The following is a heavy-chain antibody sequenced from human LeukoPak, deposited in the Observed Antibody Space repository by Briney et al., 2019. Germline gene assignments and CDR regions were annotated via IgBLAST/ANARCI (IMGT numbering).Heavy chain of an antibody. Sequence: PGESLKISCKGSGYSFTSYWIGWVRQMPGKGLEWMGIIYPGDSDTRYSPSIQGQVTISADKSISTAYLQWSSLKASDTAMYYCARRVVVPAAKGGTWFDPWGQGTLVTVSS. J-gene: IGHJ5*02. D-gene: IGHD2-2*01. CDR3: ARRVVVPAAKGGTWFDP. CDR1: GYSFTSYW. V-gene: IGHV5-51*01. CDR2: IYPGDSDT.